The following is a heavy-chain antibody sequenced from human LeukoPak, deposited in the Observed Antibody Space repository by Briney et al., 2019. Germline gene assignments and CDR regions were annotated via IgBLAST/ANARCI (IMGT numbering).Heavy chain of an antibody. D-gene: IGHD3-22*01. CDR1: GGSISSGDYY. Sequence: SETLSLTCTVSGGSISSGDYYWSWIRQPPGKGLEWIGYIYYSGSTYYNPPLKSRVTISVDTSKNQFSLKLSSVTAADTAVYYCARVPFDSSGYAADYWGQGTLVTVSS. V-gene: IGHV4-30-4*08. CDR2: IYYSGST. CDR3: ARVPFDSSGYAADY. J-gene: IGHJ4*02.